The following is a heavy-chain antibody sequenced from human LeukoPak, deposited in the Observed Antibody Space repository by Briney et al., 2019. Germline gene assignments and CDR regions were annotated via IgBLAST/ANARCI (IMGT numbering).Heavy chain of an antibody. CDR2: IYYSGST. D-gene: IGHD2-15*01. CDR1: GGSISSYY. J-gene: IGHJ6*03. Sequence: SETLSLTCTVSGGSISSYYWSWIRQPPGKGLEWIGYIYYSGSTNYNPSLKSRVTISVDTSKNQFSLKLSSVTAADTAVYYCARERFGRDYYYYYMDVWGKGTTVTVSS. V-gene: IGHV4-59*12. CDR3: ARERFGRDYYYYYMDV.